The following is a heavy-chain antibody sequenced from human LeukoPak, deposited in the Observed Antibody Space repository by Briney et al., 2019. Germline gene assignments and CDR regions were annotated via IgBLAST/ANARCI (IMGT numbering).Heavy chain of an antibody. CDR3: ARGSPYYDSSGYYWDY. D-gene: IGHD3-22*01. CDR1: GGSISSGGYS. V-gene: IGHV4-30-2*01. Sequence: SETLSLTCAVSGGSISSGGYSWSWIRQPPGKGLEWIGYIYHSGSTYYNPSLKSRVTISVDRSKNQFSLKLSSVTAADTAVYYCARGSPYYDSSGYYWDYWGQGTLVTVSS. J-gene: IGHJ4*02. CDR2: IYHSGST.